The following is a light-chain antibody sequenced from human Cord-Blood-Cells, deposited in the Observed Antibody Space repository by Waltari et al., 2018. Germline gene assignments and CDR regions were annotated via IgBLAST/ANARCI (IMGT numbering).Light chain of an antibody. Sequence: QSALTQPASVSGSPGQSLTISCPGTRSDVGSYNLVSWYQQHPGQGPKLMIYEGSKRPPGVSNRFSASKSGNTASLTISGLQAEDEADYYCCSYAGSSTWVFGGGTKLTVL. CDR1: RSDVGSYNL. CDR2: EGS. CDR3: CSYAGSSTWV. J-gene: IGLJ3*02. V-gene: IGLV2-23*01.